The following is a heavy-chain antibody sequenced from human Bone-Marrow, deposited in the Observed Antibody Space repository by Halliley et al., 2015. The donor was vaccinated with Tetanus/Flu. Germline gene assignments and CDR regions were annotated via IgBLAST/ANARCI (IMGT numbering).Heavy chain of an antibody. CDR1: GFTFRNYG. CDR3: AKDPAGDDWGYFDL. D-gene: IGHD3-9*01. CDR2: ISYDGSTK. V-gene: IGHV3-30*18. Sequence: SLRLSCAASGFTFRNYGMNWVRQAPGKGLEWVALISYDGSTKYYAESVKGRFTISRDNSKNTLYLQMNSLRADDTAVYHCAKDPAGDDWGYFDLWGRGTLVTVSS. J-gene: IGHJ2*01.